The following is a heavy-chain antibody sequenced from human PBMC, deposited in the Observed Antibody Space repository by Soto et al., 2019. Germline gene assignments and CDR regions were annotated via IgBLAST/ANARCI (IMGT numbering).Heavy chain of an antibody. CDR2: ISWNSGSI. CDR1: GFTFDDYA. J-gene: IGHJ6*02. D-gene: IGHD3-3*01. CDR3: AKQSSQVALTIFGVVTSLALDV. V-gene: IGHV3-9*01. Sequence: GGSLRLSCAASGFTFDDYAMHWVRQAPGKGLEWVSGISWNSGSIGYADSVKGRFTISRDNAKNSLYLQMNSLRAEDTALYYCAKQSSQVALTIFGVVTSLALDVWGQGTTVTVSS.